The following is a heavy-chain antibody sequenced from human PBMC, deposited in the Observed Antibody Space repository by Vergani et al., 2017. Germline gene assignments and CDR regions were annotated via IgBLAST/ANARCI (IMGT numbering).Heavy chain of an antibody. CDR3: ASSCSGGSCYSGWFDP. D-gene: IGHD2-15*01. CDR2: IIPIFGTA. J-gene: IGHJ5*02. V-gene: IGHV1-69*12. CDR1: EGTFSSYA. Sequence: QVQLVQSGAEVKKPGSSVKVSCKASEGTFSSYAISWVRQAPGQGLEWMGGIIPIFGTANYAQKFQGRVTITADESTSTAYMELSSLRSEDTAVYYCASSCSGGSCYSGWFDPWGQGTLVTVSS.